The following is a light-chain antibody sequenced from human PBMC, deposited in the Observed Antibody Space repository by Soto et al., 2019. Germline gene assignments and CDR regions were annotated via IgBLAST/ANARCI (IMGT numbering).Light chain of an antibody. CDR1: SSDVGGYHF. CDR3: SSYAGSNIVV. CDR2: EVS. Sequence: QSALTQPPSASGSPGQSVTISCTGTSSDVGGYHFVSWYQQHPGKAPKLMIYEVSARPSGVPDRFSGSKSGNTASLTVSGLQAEDQADYCCSSYAGSNIVVFGEGTKPTVL. V-gene: IGLV2-8*01. J-gene: IGLJ2*01.